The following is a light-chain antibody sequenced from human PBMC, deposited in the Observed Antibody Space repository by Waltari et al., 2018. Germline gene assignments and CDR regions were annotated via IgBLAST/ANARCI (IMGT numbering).Light chain of an antibody. CDR1: ILGNKY. CDR2: QDT. Sequence: SYELTQPPSVPVSPEPTASITCSGDILGNKYASWYQQKPCQSPLLVMYQDTNRPSGITERFSGSKSGNAAPLTSSGTQAMDEADYYSQALGTGAWVFGGGTKLTVL. CDR3: QALGTGAWV. V-gene: IGLV3-1*01. J-gene: IGLJ3*02.